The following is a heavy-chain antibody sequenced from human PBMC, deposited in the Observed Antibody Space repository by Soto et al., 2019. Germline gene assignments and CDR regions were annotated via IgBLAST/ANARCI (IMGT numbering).Heavy chain of an antibody. V-gene: IGHV3-23*01. CDR2: ISGSGGST. CDR3: AKGGMGDTETPHTNYYYYYYMDV. J-gene: IGHJ6*03. D-gene: IGHD5-18*01. Sequence: EVQLLESGGGLVQPGGSLRLSCAASGFTFSSYAMSWVRQAPGKGLEWVSAISGSGGSTYYADSVKGRFTISRDNSKNTLYLQMNSLRAEDTAVYYCAKGGMGDTETPHTNYYYYYYMDVWGKGTTVTVSS. CDR1: GFTFSSYA.